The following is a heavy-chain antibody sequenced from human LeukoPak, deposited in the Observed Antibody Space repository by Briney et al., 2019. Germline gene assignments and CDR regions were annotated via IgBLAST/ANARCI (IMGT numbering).Heavy chain of an antibody. V-gene: IGHV1-69*01. J-gene: IGHJ4*02. D-gene: IGHD3-3*01. CDR3: ARGVLSTYYDFWSGYWYYFDY. Sequence: SVKVSCKASGGTFSSYAISWVRQAPGQGLEWMGGIIPIFGTANHAQKFQGRVTITADESTSTAYMELSSLRSEDTAVYYCARGVLSTYYDFWSGYWYYFDYWGQGTLVTVSS. CDR1: GGTFSSYA. CDR2: IIPIFGTA.